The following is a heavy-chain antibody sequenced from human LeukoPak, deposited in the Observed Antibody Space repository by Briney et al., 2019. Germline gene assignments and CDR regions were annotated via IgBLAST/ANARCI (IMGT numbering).Heavy chain of an antibody. CDR3: ARGHYSSSWRKFDP. D-gene: IGHD6-13*01. CDR2: INHSGST. V-gene: IGHV4-34*01. CDR1: GGSFSGYY. J-gene: IGHJ5*02. Sequence: PSETLSLTCAVYGGSFSGYYWSWIRQPPGKGLEWIGEINHSGSTNYNPSLKSRVTISVDTSKNQFSLTLSSVTAADTAVYYCARGHYSSSWRKFDPWGRGTLSPSPQ.